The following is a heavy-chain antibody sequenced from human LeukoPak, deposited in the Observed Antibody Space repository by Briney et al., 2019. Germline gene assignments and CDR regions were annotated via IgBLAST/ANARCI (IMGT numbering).Heavy chain of an antibody. Sequence: SETLSLTCDFSGYSISSGYYWAWIRQSPGKGLEWIASIYNSGSTFYNPSLKSRVALSVDTSKNQFSLNLMSVTAADTDVYYCARPNTWITEGFDSWGQGILVTVS. CDR3: ARPNTWITEGFDS. CDR1: GYSISSGYY. J-gene: IGHJ5*01. CDR2: IYNSGST. V-gene: IGHV4-38-2*01. D-gene: IGHD3-16*01.